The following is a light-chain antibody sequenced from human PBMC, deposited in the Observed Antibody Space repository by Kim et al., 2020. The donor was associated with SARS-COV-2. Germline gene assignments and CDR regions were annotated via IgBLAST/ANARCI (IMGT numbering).Light chain of an antibody. Sequence: GDRVTLTCRTSQTIYTCLAWYQQKPGKAPKVLIYDASTLESGVPSRFSGSGSGTDFTLTLSSLQPDDFATYYCQQCSSYPLTFGGGTKVDIK. CDR1: QTIYTC. CDR2: DAS. CDR3: QQCSSYPLT. J-gene: IGKJ4*01. V-gene: IGKV1-5*01.